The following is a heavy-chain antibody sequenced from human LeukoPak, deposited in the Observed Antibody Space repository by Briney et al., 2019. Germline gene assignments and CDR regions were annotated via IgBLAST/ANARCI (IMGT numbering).Heavy chain of an antibody. CDR2: ISASGST. D-gene: IGHD4-17*01. CDR1: NGYISIYY. Sequence: SETLSLTCTVSNGYISIYYWSWVRQPAGKGLEWIGRISASGSTNYNPSLKSRVTMSVDTSKNQFSLKLSSVTAADTAVYYCAREITVTRPFDYWGQGTLVTVSS. J-gene: IGHJ4*02. CDR3: AREITVTRPFDY. V-gene: IGHV4-4*07.